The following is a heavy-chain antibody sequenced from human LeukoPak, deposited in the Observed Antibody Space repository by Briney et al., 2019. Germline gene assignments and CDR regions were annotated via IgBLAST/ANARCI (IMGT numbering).Heavy chain of an antibody. CDR2: IYYSGST. CDR1: GGSISSYD. J-gene: IGHJ4*02. V-gene: IGHV4-59*01. CDR3: ARDLYSGYGLGY. D-gene: IGHD5-12*01. Sequence: SETLSLTCTVSGGSISSYDWSWIRQPPGKGLEWIGYIYYSGSTNYNPSLKSRVTISVDTSKNQFSLKLSSVTAADTAVYYCARDLYSGYGLGYWGQGTLVTVSS.